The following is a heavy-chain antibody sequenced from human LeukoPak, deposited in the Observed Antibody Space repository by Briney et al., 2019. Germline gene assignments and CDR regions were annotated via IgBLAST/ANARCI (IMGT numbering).Heavy chain of an antibody. CDR1: GYTFTSYG. D-gene: IGHD2-8*01. V-gene: IGHV1-18*01. CDR2: ISAYNGNT. Sequence: ASVKVSCKASGYTFTSYGISWVRQAPGQGLEWMGWISAYNGNTNYAKNLQGRVTMTTDTSTSTASMELRGLRSDDTAVYYCARDRGYCTNGVCYREWFDPWGQGTLVTVSS. J-gene: IGHJ5*02. CDR3: ARDRGYCTNGVCYREWFDP.